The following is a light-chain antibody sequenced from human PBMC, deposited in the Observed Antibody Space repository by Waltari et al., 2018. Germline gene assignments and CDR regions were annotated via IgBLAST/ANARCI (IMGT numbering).Light chain of an antibody. J-gene: IGLJ2*01. CDR2: GTS. V-gene: IGLV1-40*01. Sequence: QSVLTQPPSVSGAPGQRVSISCTGTGSNLGAGYAVNWYQQLPGKAPRLLIYGTSSRPPGVPDRFFGSQSGTSASLAITGLQAEDEADYYCQSYDTSLSVVFGGGTKLTVL. CDR1: GSNLGAGYA. CDR3: QSYDTSLSVV.